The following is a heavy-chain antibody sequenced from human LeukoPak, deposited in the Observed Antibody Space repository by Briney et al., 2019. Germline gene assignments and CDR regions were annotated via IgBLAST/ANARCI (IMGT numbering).Heavy chain of an antibody. CDR2: IIPSGGST. V-gene: IGHV1-46*01. Sequence: ASVKVSCKASGYTFTRYHMYWVRQVPGQGLECMGRIIPSGGSTNYAQKFQGRLTMTRDISTSTVYMELSSLKVEDTAVYFCARASYGIDYWGQGTLVTVSS. J-gene: IGHJ4*02. D-gene: IGHD4-17*01. CDR1: GYTFTRYH. CDR3: ARASYGIDY.